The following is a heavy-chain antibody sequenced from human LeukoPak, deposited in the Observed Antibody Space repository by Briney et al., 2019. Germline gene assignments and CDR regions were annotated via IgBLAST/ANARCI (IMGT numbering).Heavy chain of an antibody. CDR1: GGSFSGYY. J-gene: IGHJ5*02. V-gene: IGHV4-34*01. D-gene: IGHD6-6*01. Sequence: SETLSLTCAVYGGSFSGYYWSWIRQPPGKGLEWLGEINHSGSTNYNPSLKSRVTISVDTSKNQFSLKLSSVTAADTAVYYCARGRIAARRSNWFDPWGQGTLVTVSS. CDR2: INHSGST. CDR3: ARGRIAARRSNWFDP.